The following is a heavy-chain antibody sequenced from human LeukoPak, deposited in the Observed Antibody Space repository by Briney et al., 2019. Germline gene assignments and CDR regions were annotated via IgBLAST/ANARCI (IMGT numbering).Heavy chain of an antibody. CDR2: IWFDGSIK. D-gene: IGHD6-19*01. CDR1: GFXFSSHA. V-gene: IGHV3-33*08. CDR3: ASAAGPFDN. J-gene: IGHJ4*02. Sequence: PGRSLRLSCAASGFXFSSHAIHWVRQAPGKGLEWVAVIWFDGSIKYYADSVKGRFTISRDNSKNTLYLQVNSLRAEDTAVYYCASAAGPFDNWGQGTLVTVAS.